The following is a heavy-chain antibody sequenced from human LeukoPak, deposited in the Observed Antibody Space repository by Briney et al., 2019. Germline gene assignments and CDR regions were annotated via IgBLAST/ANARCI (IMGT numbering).Heavy chain of an antibody. CDR3: ARHLLTPGGSYYFDF. D-gene: IGHD1-26*01. V-gene: IGHV5-51*01. CDR1: GYSFTNYW. J-gene: IGHJ4*02. CDR2: IYPGDSDT. Sequence: GESLKISCKGSGYSFTNYWIGWVRQMPGKGLEWMGIIYPGDSDTRYSPPFQGQVTISADKSISTAYLQWSSLKASDTAIYYCARHLLTPGGSYYFDFWGQGTLVTVSS.